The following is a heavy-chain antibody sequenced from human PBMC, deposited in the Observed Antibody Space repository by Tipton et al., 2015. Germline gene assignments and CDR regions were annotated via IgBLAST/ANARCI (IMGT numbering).Heavy chain of an antibody. CDR2: IYYSGST. Sequence: TLSLTCTVSGGSVSSGSYYWSWIRQPPGKGLEWIGYIYYSGSTNYNPSLKSRLTISVDTSKKQFSLKLSSVTAADTAVYFCARGDPTVKPHYFDYWGQGTLVTVSS. CDR1: GGSVSSGSYY. CDR3: ARGDPTVKPHYFDY. V-gene: IGHV4-61*01. J-gene: IGHJ4*02. D-gene: IGHD4-17*01.